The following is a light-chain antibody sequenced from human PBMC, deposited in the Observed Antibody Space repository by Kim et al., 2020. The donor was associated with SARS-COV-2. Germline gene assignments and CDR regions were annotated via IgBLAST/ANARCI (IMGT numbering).Light chain of an antibody. V-gene: IGKV1-5*01. Sequence: STSVGDRVTIPCRASQNINNWLAWYQQRPGKAPKLLIYAASSLEGGVPSRFTGSKSGTEFTLTISSLQPDDFATYFCQQYSNYPYTFGQGTKLEI. CDR1: QNINNW. CDR3: QQYSNYPYT. CDR2: AAS. J-gene: IGKJ2*01.